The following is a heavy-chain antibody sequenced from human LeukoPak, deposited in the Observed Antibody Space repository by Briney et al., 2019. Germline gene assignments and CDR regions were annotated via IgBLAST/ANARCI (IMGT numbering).Heavy chain of an antibody. J-gene: IGHJ6*04. CDR1: GFTFSSYE. Sequence: GGSLRLSCAASGFTFSSYEMNWVRQAPGKGLEWVSYISTTGSSIYYADSVKGRFTISRDNVKNSLYLQMNSLRAEDTAVYYCAVYGSGFFPWGKGTTVTISS. V-gene: IGHV3-48*03. D-gene: IGHD3-10*01. CDR3: AVYGSGFFP. CDR2: ISTTGSSI.